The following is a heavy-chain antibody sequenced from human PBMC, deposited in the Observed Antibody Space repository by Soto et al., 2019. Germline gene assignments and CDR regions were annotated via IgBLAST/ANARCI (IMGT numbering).Heavy chain of an antibody. Sequence: GASVKVSCKASGYTFTSYGISWVRQAPGQGLEWMGWISAYNGNTNYAQKLQGRFTISRDHSQSSVFLQMSSLRDEDTAVYYCAKDRQPDGIWTFDLWGQGTLVTVSS. CDR2: ISAYNGNT. CDR1: GYTFTSYG. J-gene: IGHJ4*02. CDR3: AKDRQPDGIWTFDL. D-gene: IGHD3-9*01. V-gene: IGHV1-18*01.